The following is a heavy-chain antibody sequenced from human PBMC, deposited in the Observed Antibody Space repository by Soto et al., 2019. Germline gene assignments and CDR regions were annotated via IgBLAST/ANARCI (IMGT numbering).Heavy chain of an antibody. CDR1: GYTLTELS. V-gene: IGHV1-18*01. J-gene: IGHJ5*02. CDR3: AREEGNWFDP. Sequence: ASVKVSCKVSGYTLTELSMHWVRQAPGKGLEWMGWISAYNGNTNYAQKLQGRVTMTTDTSTSTAYMELRSLRSDDTAVYYCAREEGNWFDPWGQGALVT. CDR2: ISAYNGNT.